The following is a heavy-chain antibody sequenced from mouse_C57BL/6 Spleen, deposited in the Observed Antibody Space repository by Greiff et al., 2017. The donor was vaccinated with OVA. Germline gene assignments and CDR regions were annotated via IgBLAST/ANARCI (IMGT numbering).Heavy chain of an antibody. CDR2: IDPSDSYT. Sequence: QVQLQQPGAELVKPGASVKLSCKASGYTFTSYWMQWVKQRPGQGLEWIGEIDPSDSYTNYNQKFKDKATLTVDTSSSTAYMQLSSLTSEDSAVYYCARGGTTVPFDYWGQGTTLTVSS. CDR1: GYTFTSYW. D-gene: IGHD1-1*01. J-gene: IGHJ2*01. V-gene: IGHV1-50*01. CDR3: ARGGTTVPFDY.